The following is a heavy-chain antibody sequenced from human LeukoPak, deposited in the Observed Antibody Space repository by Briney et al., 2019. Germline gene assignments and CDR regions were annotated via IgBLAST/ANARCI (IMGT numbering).Heavy chain of an antibody. V-gene: IGHV3-48*03. J-gene: IGHJ5*02. CDR3: ARRSSCGSGPSGWFDP. Sequence: PGGSLRLSCAASGFTFSSYEMNWVRQAPGKGLEWVSYISSSGSTIYYADSVKGRFTISRDNAKNSLYLQMNSLRAEDTAVYYCARRSSCGSGPSGWFDPWGQGTLVTVSS. CDR1: GFTFSSYE. CDR2: ISSSGSTI. D-gene: IGHD3-10*01.